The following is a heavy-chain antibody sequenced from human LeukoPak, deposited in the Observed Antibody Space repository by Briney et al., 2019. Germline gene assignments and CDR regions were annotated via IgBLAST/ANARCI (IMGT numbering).Heavy chain of an antibody. CDR2: ISSSSSYV. CDR3: ARDIAYSSDYYA. D-gene: IGHD6-19*01. J-gene: IGHJ5*02. CDR1: GFTFSSYS. Sequence: PGRSLRLSCAASGFTFSSYSMNWVRQAPGKGLEWVSSISSSSSYVYYADSVKGRFTISRDNSKNTLFLQMKSLRAEDTAVYYCARDIAYSSDYYAWGQGTLVTVSS. V-gene: IGHV3-21*01.